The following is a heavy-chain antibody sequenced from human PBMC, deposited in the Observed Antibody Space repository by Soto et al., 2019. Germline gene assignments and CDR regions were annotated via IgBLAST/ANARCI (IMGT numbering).Heavy chain of an antibody. Sequence: ASVKVSCKASGYTFTNYDISWVRQAPGQGLEWMAWISAHNGNKNYAEKFQGRVTMTTDTSTSTAYMEVRSLRSDDTAVYYCARGLQSYFGMDVWGQGTTVTVSS. CDR1: GYTFTNYD. CDR2: ISAHNGNK. D-gene: IGHD1-1*01. V-gene: IGHV1-18*01. CDR3: ARGLQSYFGMDV. J-gene: IGHJ6*02.